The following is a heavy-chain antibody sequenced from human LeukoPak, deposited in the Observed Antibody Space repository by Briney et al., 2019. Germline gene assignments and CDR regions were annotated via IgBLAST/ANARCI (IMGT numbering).Heavy chain of an antibody. Sequence: ASVKVSCKASGYTFTAYYIHWVRQAPGQGLEWMGWINPNNGDTNYAQKFQGRVTMTRDTSTSTGYMELSSLRSDDTAVYYCARDKAGAMGDFDYWGQGTLVTVSS. V-gene: IGHV1-2*02. CDR1: GYTFTAYY. CDR3: ARDKAGAMGDFDY. J-gene: IGHJ4*02. D-gene: IGHD5-18*01. CDR2: INPNNGDT.